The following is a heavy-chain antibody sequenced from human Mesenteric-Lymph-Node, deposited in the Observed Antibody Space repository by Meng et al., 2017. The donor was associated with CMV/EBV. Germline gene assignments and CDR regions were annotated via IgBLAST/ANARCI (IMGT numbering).Heavy chain of an antibody. J-gene: IGHJ4*02. D-gene: IGHD1-14*01. CDR1: GYTLTSYA. CDR3: AGKTGGGLDY. Sequence: VSGKASGYTLTSYAVHWGRQAPGQRLGGMGWINAGNGNKKYSRRFQGKVTITRDTSASTAYRERSSLRSEDPAGYYGAGKTGGGLDYWGQGTLVTVSS. V-gene: IGHV1-3*01. CDR2: INAGNGNK.